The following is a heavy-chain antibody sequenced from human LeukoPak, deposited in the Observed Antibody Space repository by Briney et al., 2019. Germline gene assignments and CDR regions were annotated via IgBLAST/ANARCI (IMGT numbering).Heavy chain of an antibody. J-gene: IGHJ3*02. V-gene: IGHV3-23*01. Sequence: GGSLRLSCAASGFTFSSYAMSWVRQAPGKGLGWVSAISGSGGSTYYADSVKGRFTISRDNSKNTLYLQMNSLRAEDTAVYYCAKPEGYCSSTSCSWGAFDIWGQGTMVTVSS. CDR1: GFTFSSYA. CDR2: ISGSGGST. CDR3: AKPEGYCSSTSCSWGAFDI. D-gene: IGHD2-2*01.